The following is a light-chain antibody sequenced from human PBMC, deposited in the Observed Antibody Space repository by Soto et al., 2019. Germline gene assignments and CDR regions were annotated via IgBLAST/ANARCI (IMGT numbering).Light chain of an antibody. V-gene: IGKV1-8*01. CDR2: AAS. J-gene: IGKJ4*01. CDR3: QQYYSYPVT. Sequence: AIRMTQSPSSFSASTGDRVTITCRASQGISSYLAWYQQKPGKAPKLLIYAASTLQSGVPSRFNGSGSGTDSTLTISCLQSEDFATYYCQQYYSYPVTFGGGTKVDIK. CDR1: QGISSY.